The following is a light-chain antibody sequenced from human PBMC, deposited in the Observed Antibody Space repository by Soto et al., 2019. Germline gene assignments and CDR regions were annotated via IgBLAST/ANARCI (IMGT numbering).Light chain of an antibody. Sequence: HFMLTQPPSVSGAPGQRVTISCTGRSSNIGAGYDVHWYQQLPGTAPKLLIYGNSNRPSGVPDRFSGSKSGTSASLAITGLQAEDEADYYCQSYDSSLAVVFGGGTKLTVL. J-gene: IGLJ2*01. CDR2: GNS. CDR3: QSYDSSLAVV. V-gene: IGLV1-40*01. CDR1: SSNIGAGYD.